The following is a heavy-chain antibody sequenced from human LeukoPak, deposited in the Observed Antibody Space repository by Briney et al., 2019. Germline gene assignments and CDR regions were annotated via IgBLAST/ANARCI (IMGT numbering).Heavy chain of an antibody. CDR2: ISAYNGNT. Sequence: ASVKVSCKASGYTLTSYGISWVRQAPGQGLEWMGWISAYNGNTNYAQKLQGRVTMTTDTSTSTAYMELRNLRSDYSAVYYGAGNRGAMFTRNDYWGQGTLVTVSS. D-gene: IGHD3-16*01. CDR1: GYTLTSYG. V-gene: IGHV1-18*01. J-gene: IGHJ4*02. CDR3: AGNRGAMFTRNDY.